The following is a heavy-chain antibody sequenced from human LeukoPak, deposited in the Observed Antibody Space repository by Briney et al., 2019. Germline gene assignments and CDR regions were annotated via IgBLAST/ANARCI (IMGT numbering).Heavy chain of an antibody. V-gene: IGHV1-18*01. CDR2: ISAHQGDT. CDR3: ARGSYGEVSFDY. Sequence: ASVKVSCKASGYTLNSYGFTWVRQAPGQGLEWVGWISAHQGDTKYAQKVQGRVTMTTDTSTSTAYMELRGLRSDDTAVYFCARGSYGEVSFDYWGQGTLVTASS. CDR1: GYTLNSYG. J-gene: IGHJ4*02. D-gene: IGHD4-17*01.